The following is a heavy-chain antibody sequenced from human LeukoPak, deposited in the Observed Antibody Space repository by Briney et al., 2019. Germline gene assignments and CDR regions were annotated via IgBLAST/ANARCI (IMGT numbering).Heavy chain of an antibody. Sequence: SETLSLTCTVSGGSVSSDNYYWSWVRQPPGKGLEWIGSIYSSGSTNYNPSLKSRVTISVDTSKNQFSLKLSSVTAADTAVYYCARDKYSSGWTFDYWGQGTLVTVSS. J-gene: IGHJ4*02. V-gene: IGHV4-61*01. CDR1: GGSVSSDNYY. D-gene: IGHD6-19*01. CDR3: ARDKYSSGWTFDY. CDR2: IYSSGST.